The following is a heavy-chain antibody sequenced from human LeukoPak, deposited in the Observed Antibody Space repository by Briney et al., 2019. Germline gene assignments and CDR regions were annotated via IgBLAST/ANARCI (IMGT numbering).Heavy chain of an antibody. Sequence: SETLSLTCTVSGGSISTYYWSWIRQHPGKGLEWIGYIYYSGSTYYNPSLKSRVTISVDTSKNQFSLKLSSVTAADTAVYYCARDGYSYGGTDYYGMDVWGQGTTVTVSS. CDR3: ARDGYSYGGTDYYGMDV. CDR2: IYYSGST. V-gene: IGHV4-59*06. D-gene: IGHD5-18*01. J-gene: IGHJ6*02. CDR1: GGSISTYY.